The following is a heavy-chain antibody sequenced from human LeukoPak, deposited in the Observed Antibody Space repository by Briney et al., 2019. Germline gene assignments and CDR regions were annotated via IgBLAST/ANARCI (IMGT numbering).Heavy chain of an antibody. CDR2: INPNSGGT. CDR1: GYTFTGYY. J-gene: IGHJ4*02. V-gene: IGHV1-2*02. D-gene: IGHD2-15*01. CDR3: ARAFCSGGSCYSEGDYFDY. Sequence: ASVKVSCKASGYTFTGYYMHWVRQAPGQGLEWMGWINPNSGGTNYAQKFQGRVTMTRDTSISTAYMELSRLRSDDTAVYYCARAFCSGGSCYSEGDYFDYWGQGTLVTVSS.